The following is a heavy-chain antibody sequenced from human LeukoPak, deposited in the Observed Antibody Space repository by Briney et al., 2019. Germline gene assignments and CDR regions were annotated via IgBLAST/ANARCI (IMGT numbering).Heavy chain of an antibody. CDR1: GGSIRGFDNY. CDR2: IHYNGNT. J-gene: IGHJ4*02. Sequence: SETLSLTCTVSGGSIRGFDNYWVWIRQPPGKGLEWIGGIHYNGNTYYYPSLKSRVTISVDTSKNQFSLRLSSVTAADTAVYYCARDVRDSSGFYLRAFDYWGQGTLVTVSS. D-gene: IGHD3-22*01. CDR3: ARDVRDSSGFYLRAFDY. V-gene: IGHV4-39*07.